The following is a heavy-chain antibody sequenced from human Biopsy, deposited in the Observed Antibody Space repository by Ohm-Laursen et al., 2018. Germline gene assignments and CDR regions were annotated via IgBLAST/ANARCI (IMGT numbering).Heavy chain of an antibody. CDR2: NIPILGTG. Sequence: SVKVSCKAPGGTFSNYGVNWVRQAPGQGLEWLGGNIPILGTGNYAQKFQDRVTVAADTSTSTATMELRSLRSDDTAVYYCATRLTGYFHHWGQGALVIVSS. D-gene: IGHD2-21*01. J-gene: IGHJ1*01. V-gene: IGHV1-69*06. CDR3: ATRLTGYFHH. CDR1: GGTFSNYG.